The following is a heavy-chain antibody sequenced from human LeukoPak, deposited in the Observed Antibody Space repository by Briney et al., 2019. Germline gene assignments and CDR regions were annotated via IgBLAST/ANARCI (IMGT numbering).Heavy chain of an antibody. CDR1: GFTFSSYG. CDR3: AAEVPPYYYDSSGYVY. CDR2: IGYDGSNK. Sequence: GGSLTLSCAASGFTFSSYGMHGVRQAAGKGLEWVGVIGYDGSNKYYADSVKGRFTISRDNSKNTLYLQMNSLRAEDTAVYYCAAEVPPYYYDSSGYVYWGQGTLVTVSS. J-gene: IGHJ4*02. V-gene: IGHV3-33*01. D-gene: IGHD3-22*01.